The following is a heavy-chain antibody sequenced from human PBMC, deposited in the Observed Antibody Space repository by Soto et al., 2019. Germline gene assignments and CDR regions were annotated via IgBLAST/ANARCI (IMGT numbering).Heavy chain of an antibody. Sequence: GGSLRLSCAASGFTFSTYWMSWVRQTPGKGLEWVANINEDGSERYYVDSVKGRFTISRDNAKNSLYLQMNSLRGEDTAVYYCARVWFPDDWGQGTLVTVAS. J-gene: IGHJ4*02. CDR3: ARVWFPDD. CDR1: GFTFSTYW. D-gene: IGHD2-21*01. CDR2: INEDGSER. V-gene: IGHV3-7*05.